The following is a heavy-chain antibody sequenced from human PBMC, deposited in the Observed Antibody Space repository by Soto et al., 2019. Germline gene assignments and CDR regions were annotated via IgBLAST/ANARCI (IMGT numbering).Heavy chain of an antibody. CDR1: GGSISSGVYY. Sequence: VQLKESGPGLVKPSQTLSLTCTVSGGSISSGVYYWSWIRQHPGKGLEWTGYIYYRVSTYYNPSLKRLVTILVDTSKNPFSLKRRSVTAPVTAVYYCARDKDYYDSSGQEDDAFDICGEWTMVT. D-gene: IGHD3-22*01. J-gene: IGHJ3*02. V-gene: IGHV4-31*01. CDR3: ARDKDYYDSSGQEDDAFDI. CDR2: IYYRVST.